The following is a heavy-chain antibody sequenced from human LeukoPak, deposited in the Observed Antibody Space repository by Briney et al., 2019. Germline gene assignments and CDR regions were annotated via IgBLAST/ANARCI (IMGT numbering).Heavy chain of an antibody. CDR1: GGSISSYY. J-gene: IGHJ6*02. CDR3: ARIGGYFDWLLTDYYYGMDV. D-gene: IGHD3-9*01. V-gene: IGHV4-59*01. Sequence: PSETLSLTCTVSGGSISSYYWSWIRQPPGKGLEWIGYIYYSGSTNYNPSLKSRVTISVDTSKNQFSLKLSSVTAADTAVYYCARIGGYFDWLLTDYYYGMDVWGQGTTVTVSS. CDR2: IYYSGST.